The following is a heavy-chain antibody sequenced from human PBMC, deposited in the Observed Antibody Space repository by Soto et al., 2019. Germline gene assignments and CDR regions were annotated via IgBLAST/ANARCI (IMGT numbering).Heavy chain of an antibody. CDR2: IIPIFGTA. CDR3: ARGTLDGYDFWSGYPPHYGMDV. J-gene: IGHJ6*02. V-gene: IGHV1-69*13. CDR1: GGTFSSYA. D-gene: IGHD3-3*01. Sequence: SVNVSCKASGGTFSSYAISWVRQAPGQGLEWMGGIIPIFGTANYAQKFQGRVTITADESTSTAYMELSSLRSEDTAVYYCARGTLDGYDFWSGYPPHYGMDVWGQGTTVTVSS.